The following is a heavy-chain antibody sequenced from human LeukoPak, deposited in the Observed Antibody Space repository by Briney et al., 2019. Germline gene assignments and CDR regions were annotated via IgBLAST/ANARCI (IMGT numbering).Heavy chain of an antibody. J-gene: IGHJ5*02. CDR3: ARGQSSSSLIDP. D-gene: IGHD6-6*01. CDR1: GGTFSSYA. CDR2: IIPIIGTA. Sequence: SVKVSCKASGGTFSSYAISWVRQAPGQGLEWMGGIIPIIGTANYAQKFQGRVTITADESTSTAYMELSSLRSEDTAVYYCARGQSSSSLIDPWGQGTLVTVSS. V-gene: IGHV1-69*13.